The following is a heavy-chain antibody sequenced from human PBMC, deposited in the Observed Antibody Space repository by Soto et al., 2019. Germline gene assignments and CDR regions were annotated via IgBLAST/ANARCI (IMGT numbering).Heavy chain of an antibody. D-gene: IGHD2-2*01. CDR2: LYHIGST. CDR1: GYSISSGNY. V-gene: IGHV4-38-2*01. J-gene: IGHJ6*02. Sequence: SETLSLTCAVSGYSISSGNYWAWIRQPPGRGLEWIGRLYHIGSTHYNTSLKSRVTISVDTSKNHFSLELSSVTAADTAIYYCRSSTSCYDESCVGVWGQGTMVTVSS. CDR3: RSSTSCYDESCVGV.